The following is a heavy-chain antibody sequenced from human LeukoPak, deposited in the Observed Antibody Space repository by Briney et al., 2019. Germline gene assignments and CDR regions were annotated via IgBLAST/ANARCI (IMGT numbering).Heavy chain of an antibody. J-gene: IGHJ4*02. CDR1: GFTFDDYG. CDR2: INWNGGST. V-gene: IGHV3-20*04. D-gene: IGHD2-15*01. CDR3: ARSDCSGGSCHKYYFDY. Sequence: PGGSLRLSCAASGFTFDDYGMSWGRQAPGKGLEWVSGINWNGGSTGYADSVKGRFTLYRDNAKNSLYLQMNSLRAEDTALYYCARSDCSGGSCHKYYFDYWGQGTLVTVSS.